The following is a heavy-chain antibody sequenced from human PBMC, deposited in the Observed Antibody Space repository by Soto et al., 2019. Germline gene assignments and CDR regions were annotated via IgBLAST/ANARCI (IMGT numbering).Heavy chain of an antibody. CDR3: ASRYCSGGSCYSALGY. J-gene: IGHJ4*02. CDR1: GGSISSGGYY. D-gene: IGHD2-15*01. Sequence: QVQLQESGPGLVKPSQTLSLTCTVSGGSISSGGYYWSWIRQHPGKGLEWIGYIYYSGSTYYNPSLESRVTISVDTSKNQFSLKLSSVTAADTAVYYCASRYCSGGSCYSALGYWGQGTLVTVSS. CDR2: IYYSGST. V-gene: IGHV4-31*03.